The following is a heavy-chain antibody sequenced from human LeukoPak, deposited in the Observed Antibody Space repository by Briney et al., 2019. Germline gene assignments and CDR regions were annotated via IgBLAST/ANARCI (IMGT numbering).Heavy chain of an antibody. CDR1: GYSISSGYY. J-gene: IGHJ4*02. Sequence: ASETLSLTCTVSGYSISSGYYWGWIRQPPGKGLEWIGSIYYSGSTNYNPSLKSRVTISVDTSKNQFSLKLSSVTAADTAVYYCAREGGLRYFDWLFDYFDYWGQGTLVTVSS. V-gene: IGHV4-38-2*02. CDR3: AREGGLRYFDWLFDYFDY. D-gene: IGHD3-9*01. CDR2: IYYSGST.